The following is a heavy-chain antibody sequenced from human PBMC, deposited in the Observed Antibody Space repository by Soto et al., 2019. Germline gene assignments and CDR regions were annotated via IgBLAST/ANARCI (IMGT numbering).Heavy chain of an antibody. CDR2: IKNKVDGGTT. Sequence: EVQLVESGGGLVKPGGSLRLSCAASGFAFNHAWMNWVRQAPGKGLEWVGRIKNKVDGGTTDYATPVKGRFTISRDDSRTTLYLQMSSLKTEDTAVYYCTTDWSDSNGHWLGWGWFAPWGQGTLVTVSS. CDR3: TTDWSDSNGHWLGWGWFAP. CDR1: GFAFNHAW. J-gene: IGHJ5*02. D-gene: IGHD3-22*01. V-gene: IGHV3-15*07.